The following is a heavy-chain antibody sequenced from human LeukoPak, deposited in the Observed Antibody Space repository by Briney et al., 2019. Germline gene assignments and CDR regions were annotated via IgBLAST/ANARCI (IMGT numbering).Heavy chain of an antibody. D-gene: IGHD6-19*01. CDR1: GGSISSSY. Sequence: SETLSLTCSVSGGSISSSYWSWIRQPAGKGLEWIGRIYSSGSTNYNPSLKSRVTMSVDTSKNQFSLKLSSVTATDTAVYYCARGWWGSGPDYWGQGALVTVSS. J-gene: IGHJ4*02. CDR3: ARGWWGSGPDY. V-gene: IGHV4-4*07. CDR2: IYSSGST.